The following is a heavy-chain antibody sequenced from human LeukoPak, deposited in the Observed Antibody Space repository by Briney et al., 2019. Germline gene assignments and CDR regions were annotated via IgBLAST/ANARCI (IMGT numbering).Heavy chain of an antibody. D-gene: IGHD6-13*01. V-gene: IGHV3-33*01. CDR3: ARDRAHLIAAAGTFEN. J-gene: IGHJ4*02. CDR1: GFTFSSFG. CDR2: IWYDGSKK. Sequence: PGGSLRLSCAASGFTFSSFGMHWVRQAPGKGLEWVAVIWYDGSKKYYADSVKGRFTISRDNSKNTLYLQMNSLRAEDTAVYYCARDRAHLIAAAGTFENWGQGTLVTVSS.